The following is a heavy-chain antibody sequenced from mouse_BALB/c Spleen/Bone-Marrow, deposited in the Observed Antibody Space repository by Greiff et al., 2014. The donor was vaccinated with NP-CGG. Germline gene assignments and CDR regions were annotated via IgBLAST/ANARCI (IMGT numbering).Heavy chain of an antibody. J-gene: IGHJ1*01. Sequence: EVKLMESGGGLVKPGASLKLSCAASGFTFSGYNMSWVRQTPEKRLEWVGTISSGGSYTYYIDSVKGRFTISRDNAENTLYLQMTSLKSEDTAMYYCTKLLRLRKDFDVWGAGTTVTVSS. V-gene: IGHV5-6-4*01. CDR2: ISSGGSYT. CDR1: GFTFSGYN. CDR3: TKLLRLRKDFDV. D-gene: IGHD1-2*01.